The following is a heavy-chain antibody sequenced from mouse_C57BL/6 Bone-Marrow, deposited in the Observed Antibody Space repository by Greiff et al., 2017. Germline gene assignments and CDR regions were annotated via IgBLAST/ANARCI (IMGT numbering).Heavy chain of an antibody. CDR3: ARVGWLLPFRFAY. V-gene: IGHV1-64*01. CDR2: IHPNSGST. J-gene: IGHJ3*01. Sequence: QVQLQQPGAELVKPGASVKLSCKASGYTFTSYWMHWVKQRPGQGLEWIGMIHPNSGSTNYNEKFKSKATLTVDKSSSTAYMQLSSLTSEDSAVYYCARVGWLLPFRFAYWGQGTLITGSA. CDR1: GYTFTSYW. D-gene: IGHD2-3*01.